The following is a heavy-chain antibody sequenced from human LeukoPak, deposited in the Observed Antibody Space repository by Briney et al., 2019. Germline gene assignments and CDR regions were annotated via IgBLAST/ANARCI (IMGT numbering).Heavy chain of an antibody. CDR1: GYSISSSNW. V-gene: IGHV4-28*01. D-gene: IGHD2-2*01. CDR2: IYYSGST. J-gene: IGHJ3*02. CDR3: ASGAAAPGAFDI. Sequence: SETLSLTCAVSGYSISSSNWWGWIRPPPGKGLEWIGYIYYSGSTYYNPSLKSRVTISVDTSKNQFSLKLSSVTAADTAVYYCASGAAAPGAFDIWGQGTMVTVSS.